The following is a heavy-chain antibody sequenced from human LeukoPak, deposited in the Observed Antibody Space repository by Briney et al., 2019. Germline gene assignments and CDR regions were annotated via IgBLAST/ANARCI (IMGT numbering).Heavy chain of an antibody. V-gene: IGHV3-64*01. CDR1: GFTFSSYA. CDR3: ARVFVSGSYSFDY. J-gene: IGHJ4*02. D-gene: IGHD1-26*01. Sequence: GGSLRLSCAASGFTFSSYAMHWVRQAPGKGLEYVSANSSDGGSTYYANSVKGRFAISRDNSKNTLYLQMGGLRADDMAVYYCARVFVSGSYSFDYWGQGTLVTVSS. CDR2: NSSDGGST.